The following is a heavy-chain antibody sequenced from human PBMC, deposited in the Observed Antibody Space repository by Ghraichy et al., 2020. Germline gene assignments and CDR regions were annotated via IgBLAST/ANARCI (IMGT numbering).Heavy chain of an antibody. D-gene: IGHD3-10*01. CDR1: GGSISSYY. V-gene: IGHV4-59*01. CDR2: IYYSGST. CDR3: ASAPLLVRGAVYYYYGMDV. J-gene: IGHJ6*02. Sequence: SETLSLTCTVSGGSISSYYWSWIRQPPGKGLGWIGYIYYSGSTNYNPSLKSRVTISVDTSKNQFSLKLSSVTAADTAVYYCASAPLLVRGAVYYYYGMDVWGQGTTVTVSS.